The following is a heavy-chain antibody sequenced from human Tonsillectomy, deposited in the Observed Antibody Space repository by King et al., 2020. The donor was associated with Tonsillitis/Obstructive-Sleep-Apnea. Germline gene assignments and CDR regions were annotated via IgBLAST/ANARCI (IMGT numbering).Heavy chain of an antibody. CDR3: ARHSKPKGREHYFDF. Sequence: QLQESGPGLVKPSETLSLTCTVSGGSITSDLHYWGWVRQPPGKGLGWIGSIYYSGTTYYNAALKSRLTISLDTSKKQFSLNLSSVTAADTAVYFCARHSKPKGREHYFDFWGQGTLVTVSS. D-gene: IGHD1/OR15-1a*01. V-gene: IGHV4-39*01. CDR2: IYYSGTT. CDR1: GGSITSDLHY. J-gene: IGHJ4*02.